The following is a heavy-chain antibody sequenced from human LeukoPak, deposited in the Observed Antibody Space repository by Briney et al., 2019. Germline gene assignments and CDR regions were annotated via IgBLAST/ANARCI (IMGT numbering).Heavy chain of an antibody. CDR2: IIPIFGTA. CDR1: GGTFSSYA. D-gene: IGHD3-22*01. CDR3: ASGVTNRSGYYRWFDP. Sequence: SVKVSCKASGGTFSSYAISWVRQAPGQGLEWMGGIIPIFGTANYAQKFQGRVTITTDESTSTAYMELSSLRSEDTAVYYCASGVTNRSGYYRWFDPWGQGTLVTVSS. V-gene: IGHV1-69*05. J-gene: IGHJ5*02.